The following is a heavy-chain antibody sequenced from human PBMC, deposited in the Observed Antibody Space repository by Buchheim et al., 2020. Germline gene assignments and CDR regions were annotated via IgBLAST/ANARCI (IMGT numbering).Heavy chain of an antibody. CDR1: GFTFSSYA. J-gene: IGHJ4*02. CDR2: ISSGAGT. V-gene: IGHV3-23*01. Sequence: EVQLLESGGGLVQPGGSLRLSCAASGFTFSSYAMTWVRQAPGKGLEWVSAISSGAGTYYADSVKGRFTISRANSKNTLYLQMNSLRAEDTAVYYCVKDYLRFGEDWGQGTL. D-gene: IGHD3-10*01. CDR3: VKDYLRFGED.